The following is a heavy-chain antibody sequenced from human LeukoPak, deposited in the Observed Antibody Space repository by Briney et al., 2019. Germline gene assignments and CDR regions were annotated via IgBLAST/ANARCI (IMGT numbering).Heavy chain of an antibody. CDR2: IYYSGST. Sequence: SETLSLTCTVSGGSISSSSYYWGWIRQPPGKGLEWIGSIYYSGSTYYNPSLKSRVTISVDTSKNQFSLKLSSVTAADTAVYYCARVSMCSGGSCTYYFDYWGQGTLVTVSS. CDR3: ARVSMCSGGSCTYYFDY. J-gene: IGHJ4*02. CDR1: GGSISSSSYY. V-gene: IGHV4-39*07. D-gene: IGHD2-15*01.